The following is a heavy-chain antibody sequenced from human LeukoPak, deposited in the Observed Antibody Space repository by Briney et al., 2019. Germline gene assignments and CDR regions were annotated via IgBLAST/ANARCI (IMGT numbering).Heavy chain of an antibody. Sequence: SETLSLTCTVSGGPLSNYYWSWIRQPPGKGLEWIGYMDYSGSANYNPSVRSRATIPVPTSKTQSSLKLSSLTSADTAGYYCARVPFVAQPLFDYWGQGALVTVSS. CDR3: ARVPFVAQPLFDY. V-gene: IGHV4-59*01. CDR1: GGPLSNYY. D-gene: IGHD3-16*01. J-gene: IGHJ4*02. CDR2: MDYSGSA.